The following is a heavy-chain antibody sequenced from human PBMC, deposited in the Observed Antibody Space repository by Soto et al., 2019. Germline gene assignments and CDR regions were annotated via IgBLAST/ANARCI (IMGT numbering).Heavy chain of an antibody. CDR2: VYYTGST. Sequence: SETLSLTCSVSGGSISGSYWSWIRQSPGKGLEWLGYVYYTGSTNYSPSLRSRVSISVDTSKNEFSLRLSSVTAADTAVCFCARSVAVPGAHIDYWGQGTQVTVSS. V-gene: IGHV4-59*01. CDR3: ARSVAVPGAHIDY. D-gene: IGHD6-19*01. J-gene: IGHJ4*02. CDR1: GGSISGSY.